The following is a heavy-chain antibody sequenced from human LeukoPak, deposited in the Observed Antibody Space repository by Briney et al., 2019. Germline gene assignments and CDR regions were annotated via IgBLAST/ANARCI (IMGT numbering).Heavy chain of an antibody. CDR3: ASLQSPGSSWYEVFDY. V-gene: IGHV3-48*02. Sequence: GGSLRLSCAASGFTFSSYSMNWVRQAPGKGLEWVSYISSSSTIYYADSVKGRFTISRDNAKNSLYLQMNSLRDEDTAVYYCASLQSPGSSWYEVFDYWGQGTLVTVSS. D-gene: IGHD6-13*01. J-gene: IGHJ4*02. CDR1: GFTFSSYS. CDR2: ISSSSTI.